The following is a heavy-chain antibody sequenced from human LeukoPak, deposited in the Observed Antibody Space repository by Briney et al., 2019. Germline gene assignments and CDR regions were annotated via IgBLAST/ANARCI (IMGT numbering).Heavy chain of an antibody. D-gene: IGHD3-22*01. CDR1: GYTFTSYG. V-gene: IGHV1-18*01. CDR3: AREKNYYDSSGYYP. Sequence: ASVKVSCKASGYTFTSYGISWVRQAPGQGLEWMGWISAYNGNTNYAQKLQGRVTMTTDTSTSTAYMELRSLRSDDTAVYYCAREKNYYDSSGYYPWGQGTLVTVSS. CDR2: ISAYNGNT. J-gene: IGHJ5*02.